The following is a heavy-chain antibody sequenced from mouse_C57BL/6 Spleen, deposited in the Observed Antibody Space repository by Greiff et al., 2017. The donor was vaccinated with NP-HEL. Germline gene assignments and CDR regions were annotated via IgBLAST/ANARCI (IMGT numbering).Heavy chain of an antibody. J-gene: IGHJ3*01. CDR3: ARGGYYDYDGAY. CDR1: GFTFSSYA. V-gene: IGHV5-4*01. CDR2: ISDGGSYT. D-gene: IGHD2-4*01. Sequence: EVQGVESGGGLVKPGGSLKLSCAASGFTFSSYAMSWVRQTPEKRLEWVATISDGGSYTYYPDNVKGRFTISRDNAKNNLYLQMSHLKSEDTAMYYCARGGYYDYDGAYWGQGTLVTVSA.